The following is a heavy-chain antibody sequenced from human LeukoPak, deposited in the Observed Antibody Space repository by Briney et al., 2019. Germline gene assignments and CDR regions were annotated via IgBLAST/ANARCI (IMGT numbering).Heavy chain of an antibody. CDR1: GFTFSSYW. CDR3: ARDLSVVITYNWFDP. V-gene: IGHV3-7*01. D-gene: IGHD3-22*01. CDR2: IKQDGSEK. Sequence: GGSLRLSCAASGFTFSSYWMSWVRQAPGKGLEWVANIKQDGSEKYYVDSVKGRFTISRDNAKNSLYLQMNSLRAEDTAVYYCARDLSVVITYNWFDPWGQGTLVTVSS. J-gene: IGHJ5*02.